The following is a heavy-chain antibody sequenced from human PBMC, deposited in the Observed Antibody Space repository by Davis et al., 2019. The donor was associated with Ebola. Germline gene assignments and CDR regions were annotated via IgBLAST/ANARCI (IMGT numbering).Heavy chain of an antibody. D-gene: IGHD2-2*01. V-gene: IGHV3-9*01. J-gene: IGHJ4*02. Sequence: SLKISCAASGFTFDDYAMHWVRQAPGKGLEWVSGISWNSGSIGYADSVKGRFTISRDNSKNTLYLQMNSLRAEDTAVYYCARGRVPAAVDYWGQGTLVTVSS. CDR1: GFTFDDYA. CDR3: ARGRVPAAVDY. CDR2: ISWNSGSI.